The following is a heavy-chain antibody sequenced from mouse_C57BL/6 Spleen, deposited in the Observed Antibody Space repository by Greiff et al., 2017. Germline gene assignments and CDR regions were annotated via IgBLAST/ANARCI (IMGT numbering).Heavy chain of an antibody. CDR1: GFTFSSYG. D-gene: IGHD1-1*01. Sequence: EVMLVESGGDLVKPGGSLKLSCAASGFTFSSYGMSWVRQTPDKRLEWVATISSGGGYTYYPDSVKGRFTISRDNAKNTLYLQMSSLKSEDTAMYYCARDYYGSSYPAWFAYWGQGTLVTVSA. CDR2: ISSGGGYT. CDR3: ARDYYGSSYPAWFAY. J-gene: IGHJ3*01. V-gene: IGHV5-6*01.